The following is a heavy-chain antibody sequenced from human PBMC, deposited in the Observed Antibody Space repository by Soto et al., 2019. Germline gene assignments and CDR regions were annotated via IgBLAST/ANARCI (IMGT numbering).Heavy chain of an antibody. CDR1: GGSISSSNW. CDR3: ARVPVITFGGVIVGLFDY. Sequence: SETLSLTCAVSGGSISSSNWWSWVRQPPGKGLEWIGEIYHSGSTNYNPSLKSRVTISVDKSKNQFSLKLSSVTAADTAVYYCARVPVITFGGVIVGLFDYWGQGTLVTVSS. V-gene: IGHV4-4*02. CDR2: IYHSGST. J-gene: IGHJ4*02. D-gene: IGHD3-16*02.